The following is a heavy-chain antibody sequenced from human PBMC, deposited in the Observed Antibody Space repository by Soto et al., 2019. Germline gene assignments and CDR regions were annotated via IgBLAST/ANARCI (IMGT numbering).Heavy chain of an antibody. D-gene: IGHD3-9*01. J-gene: IGHJ4*02. V-gene: IGHV3-21*01. CDR2: ISSSSSYI. Sequence: PGGSLRLSCAASGFTFSSYSMNWVRQAPGKGLEWVSSISSSSSYIYYADSVKGRFTISRDNAKNSLYLQMNSLRAEDTAVYYCARDRYYDILTGYSEEACHDYWGQGTLVTVSS. CDR3: ARDRYYDILTGYSEEACHDY. CDR1: GFTFSSYS.